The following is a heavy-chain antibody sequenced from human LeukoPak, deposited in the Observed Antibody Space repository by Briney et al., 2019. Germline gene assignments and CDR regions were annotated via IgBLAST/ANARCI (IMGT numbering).Heavy chain of an antibody. J-gene: IGHJ4*02. CDR1: GGSISSYY. Sequence: SETLSLTCTVSGGSISSYYWSWIRQPPGKGLEWIGYIYYSGSTNYNPSLKSRVTISVDTSKNQFSLKLSSVTAADTAVYYCARDLWGSIDYWGQGTLVTVSS. V-gene: IGHV4-59*12. D-gene: IGHD7-27*01. CDR2: IYYSGST. CDR3: ARDLWGSIDY.